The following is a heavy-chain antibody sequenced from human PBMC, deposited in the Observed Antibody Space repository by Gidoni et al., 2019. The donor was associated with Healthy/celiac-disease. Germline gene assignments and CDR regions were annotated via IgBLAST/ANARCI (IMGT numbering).Heavy chain of an antibody. CDR2: IWYDGSNK. V-gene: IGHV3-33*01. CDR1: GFTFSSYG. J-gene: IGHJ4*02. D-gene: IGHD6-19*01. Sequence: QVQLVESGGGVVQPGRSLRLSCAASGFTFSSYGMHWVHQAPGKGLGWVAVIWYDGSNKYYADSVKGRFTISRDNSKNTLYLQMNSLRAEDTAVYYCARDLAPGIAVAGLDYWGQGTLVTVSS. CDR3: ARDLAPGIAVAGLDY.